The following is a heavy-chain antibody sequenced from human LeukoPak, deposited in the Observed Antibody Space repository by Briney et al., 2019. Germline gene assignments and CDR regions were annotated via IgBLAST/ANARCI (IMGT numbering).Heavy chain of an antibody. V-gene: IGHV3-53*01. J-gene: IGHJ4*02. CDR1: DFTVSRNY. Sequence: PGGSLRLSCAASDFTVSRNYMSWVRQAPGKGLEWVSVIYSGGTTKYADSVKGRFTISRDNSKNTLYLQMNSLRAEDTAVYYCARDRDGSGSYLDYWGQGTLVTVSS. D-gene: IGHD3-10*01. CDR3: ARDRDGSGSYLDY. CDR2: IYSGGTT.